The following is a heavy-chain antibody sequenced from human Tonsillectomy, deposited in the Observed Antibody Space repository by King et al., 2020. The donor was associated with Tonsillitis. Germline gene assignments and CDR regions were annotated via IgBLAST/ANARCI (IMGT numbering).Heavy chain of an antibody. D-gene: IGHD3-3*01. CDR2: IYTSGST. V-gene: IGHV4-61*02. J-gene: IGHJ4*02. CDR3: ARDQSIFGVANTLFDY. CDR1: GGSISSGSYY. Sequence: VQLQESGPGLVKPSQTLSLTCTVSGGSISSGSYYWSWIRQPAGKGLEWIGRIYTSGSTHYNPPLKSRVTMSVDTSKNQFSLKLSSVTAADTAVYYCARDQSIFGVANTLFDYWGQGTLVTVSS.